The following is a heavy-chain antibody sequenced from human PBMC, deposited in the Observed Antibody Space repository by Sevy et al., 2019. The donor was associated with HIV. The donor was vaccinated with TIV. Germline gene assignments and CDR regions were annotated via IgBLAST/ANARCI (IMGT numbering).Heavy chain of an antibody. V-gene: IGHV3-30*18. CDR2: ISYGGSNK. CDR3: AKDYGDYVTLGFDY. CDR1: GFTFSSYG. Sequence: GGSLRLSCAASGFTFSSYGMHWVRQAPGKGLEWVAVISYGGSNKYYADSVKGRFTISRDNSKNTLYLQMNSLRAEDTAVYYCAKDYGDYVTLGFDYWGQGTLVTVSS. J-gene: IGHJ4*02. D-gene: IGHD4-17*01.